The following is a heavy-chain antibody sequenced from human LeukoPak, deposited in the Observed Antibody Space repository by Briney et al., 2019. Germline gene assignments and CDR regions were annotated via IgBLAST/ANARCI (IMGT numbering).Heavy chain of an antibody. J-gene: IGHJ4*02. V-gene: IGHV3-23*01. D-gene: IGHD3-22*01. CDR2: ISGSGGST. CDR3: AKMGALFVIVVAEFDY. Sequence: GGSLRLSCAASGFTFSSYGMSWVRQAPGKGLEWVSAISGSGGSTYYADSVKGRFTISRDNSKNTLYLQMNSLRAEDTAVYYCAKMGALFVIVVAEFDYWGQGTLVTVSS. CDR1: GFTFSSYG.